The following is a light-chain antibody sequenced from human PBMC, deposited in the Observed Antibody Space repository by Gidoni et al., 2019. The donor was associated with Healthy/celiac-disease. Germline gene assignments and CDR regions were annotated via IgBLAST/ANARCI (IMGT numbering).Light chain of an antibody. CDR2: DVS. CDR1: SSDVGGYNY. CDR3: SSYTSSSTLVV. Sequence: QSALTQPASVSGSPGQSITISCTGTSSDVGGYNYVSWYQHHPGKAPKLMIYDVSNRPSGVSNRFSGSKSGNTASLTISVLQAEDEADYYCSSYTSSSTLVVFGGGTKLTVL. V-gene: IGLV2-14*03. J-gene: IGLJ2*01.